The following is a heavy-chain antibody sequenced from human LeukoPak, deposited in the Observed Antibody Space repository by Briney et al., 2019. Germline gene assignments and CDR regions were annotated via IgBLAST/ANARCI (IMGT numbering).Heavy chain of an antibody. CDR2: IFNTGTA. V-gene: IGHV4-4*09. D-gene: IGHD3-10*01. Sequence: SETLSLTCAASGVSLSTYYWSWVRQSPGKGLEWIGYIFNTGTANYNPSLKSRVTISVDTSKNQFSLRLTSVTAADTAFYYCARPYFGSGSSAFDIWGPGTMVTVSS. CDR3: ARPYFGSGSSAFDI. J-gene: IGHJ3*02. CDR1: GVSLSTYY.